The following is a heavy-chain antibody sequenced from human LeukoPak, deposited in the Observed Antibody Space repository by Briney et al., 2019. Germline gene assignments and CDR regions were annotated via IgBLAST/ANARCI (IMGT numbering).Heavy chain of an antibody. V-gene: IGHV4-34*01. CDR1: GESFSGYY. CDR2: INHSGST. D-gene: IGHD5-12*01. J-gene: IGHJ5*02. CDR3: ARGHSGYDSLLDP. Sequence: SETLSLTCAVYGESFSGYYWSWIRQPPGKGLEWIGEINHSGSTNYNPSLKSRVTISVDTSKNQFSLKLSSVTAADTAVYYCARGHSGYDSLLDPWGQGTLVTVYS.